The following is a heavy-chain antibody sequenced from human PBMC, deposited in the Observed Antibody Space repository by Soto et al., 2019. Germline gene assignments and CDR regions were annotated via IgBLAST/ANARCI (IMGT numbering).Heavy chain of an antibody. CDR3: AKDSPLHPVVAASYDAFDI. CDR1: GFTFSSYA. J-gene: IGHJ3*02. Sequence: EVQLLESGGGLVQPGGSLRLSCAASGFTFSSYAMSWVRQAPGKGLEWVSAISGSGGSTYYADSVKGRFTISRDNSKNTLYLQMNSLRAEDTAVYYCAKDSPLHPVVAASYDAFDIWGQGTMVTVSS. V-gene: IGHV3-23*01. CDR2: ISGSGGST. D-gene: IGHD2-15*01.